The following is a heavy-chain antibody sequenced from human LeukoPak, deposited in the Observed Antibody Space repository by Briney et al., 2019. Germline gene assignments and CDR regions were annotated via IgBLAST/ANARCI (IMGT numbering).Heavy chain of an antibody. J-gene: IGHJ4*02. CDR2: ISGSGDST. Sequence: GGSMRLSCAASALTFRSYAMSWVRQAPGKGREWVSAISGSGDSTSYADSVKGRFTISRDNSKNTLYLQMNSLRAEDTAVYYCAKGDAEWGERYFDYWGQGRVVTVSS. V-gene: IGHV3-23*01. D-gene: IGHD3-3*01. CDR1: ALTFRSYA. CDR3: AKGDAEWGERYFDY.